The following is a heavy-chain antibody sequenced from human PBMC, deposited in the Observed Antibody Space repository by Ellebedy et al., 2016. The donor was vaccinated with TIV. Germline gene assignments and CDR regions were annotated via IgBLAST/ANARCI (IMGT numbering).Heavy chain of an antibody. J-gene: IGHJ5*02. CDR1: GYTFTSYY. CDR2: INPSGGST. Sequence: AASVKVSCKASGYTFTSYYMHWVRQAPGQGLEWMGIINPSGGSTSYAQKFQGRVTMTRDTSTSTVYMELSSLRSEDTAVYYCARDRYYDSSGYYYWVGWFDPWGQGTLVTVSS. CDR3: ARDRYYDSSGYYYWVGWFDP. D-gene: IGHD3-22*01. V-gene: IGHV1-46*01.